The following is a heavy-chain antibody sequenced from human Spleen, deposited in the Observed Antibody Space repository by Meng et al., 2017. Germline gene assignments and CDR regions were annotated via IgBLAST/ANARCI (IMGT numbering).Heavy chain of an antibody. V-gene: IGHV1-69*13. CDR1: GGTFSSYA. D-gene: IGHD1-26*01. Sequence: SVKVSCKASGGTFSSYAISWVRQAPGQGLEWMGGIIPIFGTANYAQKFQGRVTITADESTSTAYMELSSLRSEDTAVYYCARDPLPVGATTGDYWGQGTLVTVSS. CDR3: ARDPLPVGATTGDY. CDR2: IIPIFGTA. J-gene: IGHJ4*02.